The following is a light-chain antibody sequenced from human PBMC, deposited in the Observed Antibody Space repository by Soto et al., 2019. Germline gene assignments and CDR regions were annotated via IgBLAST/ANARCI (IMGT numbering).Light chain of an antibody. J-gene: IGLJ3*02. CDR3: SSYTSSNTLL. CDR1: SSDVGGYNY. CDR2: DVN. Sequence: QSALTQPASVSGSPGQSITISCTGTSSDVGGYNYASWYQQHPGKAPKLMIYDVNNRPSGVSNRFSGSKSGNTASLTISGLQAEDEADYYCSSYTSSNTLLFGGGTKVTVL. V-gene: IGLV2-14*01.